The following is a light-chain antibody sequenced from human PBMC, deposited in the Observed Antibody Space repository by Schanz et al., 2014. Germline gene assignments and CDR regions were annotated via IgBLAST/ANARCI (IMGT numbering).Light chain of an antibody. CDR1: QSISTS. CDR3: QQSYSTPHT. J-gene: IGKJ2*01. Sequence: DIQLTQSPSFLSASVGDRVTLTCRPSQSISTSLHWYQQKPGKAPKFLIYATSNLQSGVPSRFSGSGSGTDFTLTISSLQPEDFATYYCQQSYSTPHTFGQGTKLEIK. CDR2: ATS. V-gene: IGKV1-39*01.